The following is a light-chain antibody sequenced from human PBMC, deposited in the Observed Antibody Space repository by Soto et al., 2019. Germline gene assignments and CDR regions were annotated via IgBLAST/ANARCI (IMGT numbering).Light chain of an antibody. CDR2: DTS. CDR1: QSVSTN. V-gene: IGKV3-11*01. CDR3: QQRSNWPFLT. J-gene: IGKJ4*01. Sequence: EIVLTQSPATLSLSPGERATLSCRASQSVSTNLAWYQQKPGQAPRLLIYDTSNRATDIPARFSGSGSGTDFTLTISSLEPEDFAVYYCQQRSNWPFLTFGGGTKVDI.